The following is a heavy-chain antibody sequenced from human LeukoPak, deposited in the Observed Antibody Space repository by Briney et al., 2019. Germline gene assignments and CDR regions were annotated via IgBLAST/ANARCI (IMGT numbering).Heavy chain of an antibody. CDR3: ASGCSGGSCYGDY. D-gene: IGHD2-15*01. V-gene: IGHV5-10-1*01. J-gene: IGHJ4*02. CDR2: IDPSDSYT. CDR1: GYSFTSYW. Sequence: GESLKISCNGSGYSFTSYWISWVRQMHGKGLEWMGRIDPSDSYTNYSPSFRGHVTISADQSISTAYLQWSSLKASDTAMYYCASGCSGGSCYGDYWGQGTLVTVSS.